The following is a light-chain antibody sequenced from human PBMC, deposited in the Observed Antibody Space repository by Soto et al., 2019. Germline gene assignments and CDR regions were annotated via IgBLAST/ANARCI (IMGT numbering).Light chain of an antibody. V-gene: IGLV2-8*01. CDR3: SSYAGSDNLVV. Sequence: QSALTQPASASGSPGQSITISCTGTPSDVGGYYYVSWYLQHPGKAPKLMIYEVTKRPSGVPDRLSGSKSGNTASLTVSGLQAEDEAEYYCSSYAGSDNLVVFGGGTKLTVL. CDR2: EVT. CDR1: PSDVGGYYY. J-gene: IGLJ2*01.